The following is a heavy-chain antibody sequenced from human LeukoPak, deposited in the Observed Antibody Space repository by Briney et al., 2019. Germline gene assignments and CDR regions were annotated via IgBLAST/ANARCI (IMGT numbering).Heavy chain of an antibody. D-gene: IGHD3-16*02. V-gene: IGHV3-15*01. Sequence: GGSLRLSCGGSGFIFANAWMTWVRQAPGKGLEWVGRIKRESDGGTVDYAAPLKGRFTISRDDSQNMAFLEMTNLKAEDTALYYCTTAWRDETGRYFDYWGQGTLVTVSS. CDR1: GFIFANAW. CDR3: TTAWRDETGRYFDY. CDR2: IKRESDGGTV. J-gene: IGHJ4*02.